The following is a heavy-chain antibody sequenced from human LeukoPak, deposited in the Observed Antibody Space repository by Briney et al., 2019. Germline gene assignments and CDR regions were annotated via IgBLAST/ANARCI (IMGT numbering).Heavy chain of an antibody. D-gene: IGHD3-10*01. Sequence: GGSLKLSCAASGFTFSSAAMHWVRQASGKGLEWVGHIRSKANSYATAYAASVKGRFTISRDDSKNTAYLQMTGLKTEDTAVYYCIHYGSGSYSTDYWGQGTLVTVSS. V-gene: IGHV3-73*01. CDR1: GFTFSSAA. CDR2: IRSKANSYAT. J-gene: IGHJ4*02. CDR3: IHYGSGSYSTDY.